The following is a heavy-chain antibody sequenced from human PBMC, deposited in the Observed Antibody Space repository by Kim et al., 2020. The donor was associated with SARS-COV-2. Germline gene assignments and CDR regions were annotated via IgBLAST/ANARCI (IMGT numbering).Heavy chain of an antibody. V-gene: IGHV1-3*01. J-gene: IGHJ5*02. D-gene: IGHD3-10*01. Sequence: ASVKVSCKASGYTFTSYAMHWVRQAPGQRLEWMGWINAGNGNTKYSQKFQGRVTITRDTSASTAYMELGSLRSEDTAVYYCARLWFGELVGWFDPWGQGTLVTVSS. CDR1: GYTFTSYA. CDR3: ARLWFGELVGWFDP. CDR2: INAGNGNT.